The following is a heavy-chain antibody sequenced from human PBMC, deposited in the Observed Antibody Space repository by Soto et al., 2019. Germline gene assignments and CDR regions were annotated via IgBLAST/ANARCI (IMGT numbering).Heavy chain of an antibody. CDR3: ASRLASPLWFGGAFDI. CDR1: GGSISSSSYY. Sequence: KSSETLSLTCTVSGGSISSSSYYWGWIRQPPGKGLEWIGSIYYSGSTDYNPSFKSRVTISVDTSKNQFSLKLSSVTAADTAVYYCASRLASPLWFGGAFDIWGQGTMVTVSS. D-gene: IGHD3-10*01. CDR2: IYYSGST. J-gene: IGHJ3*02. V-gene: IGHV4-39*01.